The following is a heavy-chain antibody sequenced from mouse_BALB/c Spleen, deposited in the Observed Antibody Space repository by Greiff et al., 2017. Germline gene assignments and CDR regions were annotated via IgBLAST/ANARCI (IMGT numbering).Heavy chain of an antibody. CDR3: ARGYGMDY. J-gene: IGHJ4*01. CDR2: ISYSGST. D-gene: IGHD1-1*01. Sequence: DVQLQESGPGLVEPSQSLSLTCTVTGYSITSDYAWNWIRQFPGNKLEWMGYISYSGSTSYNPSLKSRISITRDTSKNQFFLQLNSVTTEDTATYYCARGYGMDYWGQGTSVTVSS. V-gene: IGHV3-2*02. CDR1: GYSITSDYA.